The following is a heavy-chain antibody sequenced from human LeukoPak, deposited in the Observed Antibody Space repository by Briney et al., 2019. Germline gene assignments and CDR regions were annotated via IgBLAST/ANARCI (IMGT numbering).Heavy chain of an antibody. CDR1: GGSISSGSYY. Sequence: PSETLSLTCTVSGGSISSGSYYWSWIRQPAGKGLEWIGRIYTSGSTNYNPSLKSRVTISVDTSKNQFSLKLSSVTAADTAMYYCATWEPRGYYFDYWGQGTLVTVSS. V-gene: IGHV4-61*02. D-gene: IGHD1-26*01. J-gene: IGHJ4*02. CDR3: ATWEPRGYYFDY. CDR2: IYTSGST.